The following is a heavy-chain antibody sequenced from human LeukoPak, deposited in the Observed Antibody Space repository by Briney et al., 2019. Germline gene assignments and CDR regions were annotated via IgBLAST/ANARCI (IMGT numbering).Heavy chain of an antibody. CDR1: GFTFSSYG. V-gene: IGHV3-30*03. J-gene: IGHJ4*02. CDR2: ISYDGSNK. CDR3: ARDNSWNYPDY. Sequence: PGGSLRLSCAASGFTFSSYGMHWVRQAPGKGLEWVAVISYDGSNKYYADSVKGRFTISRDNAKNTLVLQMSSLRAEDTAVYYCARDNSWNYPDYWGQGTLVTVSS. D-gene: IGHD1-7*01.